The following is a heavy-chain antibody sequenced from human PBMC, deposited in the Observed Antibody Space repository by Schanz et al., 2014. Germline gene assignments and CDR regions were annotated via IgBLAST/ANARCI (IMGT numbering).Heavy chain of an antibody. V-gene: IGHV3-53*01. CDR3: VKDLEGY. Sequence: EVQLVESGGGLVQPGGSLRLSCAASGFTVNTNYMSWVRQAPGKGLEWISSMYINSGSTQYADSVKGRFTISRDNSKNTLYLHMSSLRAEDTAVYYCVKDLEGYWGQGTLVTVSS. CDR1: GFTVNTNY. CDR2: MYINSGST. J-gene: IGHJ4*02. D-gene: IGHD3-3*01.